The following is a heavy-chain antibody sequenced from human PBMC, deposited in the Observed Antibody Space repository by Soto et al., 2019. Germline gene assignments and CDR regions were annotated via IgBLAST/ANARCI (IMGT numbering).Heavy chain of an antibody. V-gene: IGHV4-34*01. CDR1: GGSLSGYY. D-gene: IGHD3-10*01. J-gene: IGHJ4*02. Sequence: SETLSLTCAVYGGSLSGYYWSWIRQPPGKGLEWIGEINHSGSTNYNPSLKSRVTISVDTSKNQFSLKLSSVTAADTAVYYCARGVYYGSGSLGYWGQGTLVTVSS. CDR3: ARGVYYGSGSLGY. CDR2: INHSGST.